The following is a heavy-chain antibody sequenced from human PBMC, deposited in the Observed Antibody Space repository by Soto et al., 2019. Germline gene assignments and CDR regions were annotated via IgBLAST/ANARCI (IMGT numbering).Heavy chain of an antibody. CDR2: IYSSGYT. CDR1: GFTVSNNY. Sequence: XGSLRLSCAVSGFTVSNNYMSWVRQAPGKGLEGVSVIYSSGYTAYGDSVKGRFTIFRDNSKNTLYLQMISLRVEDTAIYYCAKASGKSYPGSRVIDFWGQGPRVTVSS. CDR3: AKASGKSYPGSRVIDF. D-gene: IGHD3-10*01. V-gene: IGHV3-53*01. J-gene: IGHJ4*02.